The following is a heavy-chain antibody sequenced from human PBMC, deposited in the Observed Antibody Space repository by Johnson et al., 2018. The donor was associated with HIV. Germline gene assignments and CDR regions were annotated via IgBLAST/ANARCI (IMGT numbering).Heavy chain of an antibody. CDR3: ASVYYDILTGYYYDAFDM. D-gene: IGHD3-9*01. V-gene: IGHV3-30-3*01. CDR1: GFTFSSYA. J-gene: IGHJ3*02. Sequence: QVQLVESGGGVVQPGRSLRLSCAASGFTFSSYAMHWVRQAPGKGLEWVAVISYDRSNTYYADSVKGRFTISRDNSKSTLYLQMNSLRAEDTAVYYCASVYYDILTGYYYDAFDMWGQGTMVTVSS. CDR2: ISYDRSNT.